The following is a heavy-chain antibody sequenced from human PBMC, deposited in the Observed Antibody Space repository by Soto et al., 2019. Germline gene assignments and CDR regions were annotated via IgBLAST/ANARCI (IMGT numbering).Heavy chain of an antibody. CDR1: GGSMNSGGYC. CDR3: SRGILV. Sequence: QVQLQESGPGLVKPSQTLSLTCTVSGGSMNSGGYCWNWIRQHPGEGLEWIGCISYGGTTSYIPSLKSRVTISVDTSKHQFSLKLSSVTAADTAVYYCSRGILVWGQGTLITFSS. V-gene: IGHV4-31*03. D-gene: IGHD2-15*01. J-gene: IGHJ4*02. CDR2: ISYGGTT.